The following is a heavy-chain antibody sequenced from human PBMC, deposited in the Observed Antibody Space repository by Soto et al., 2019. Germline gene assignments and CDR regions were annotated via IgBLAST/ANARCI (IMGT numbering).Heavy chain of an antibody. V-gene: IGHV3-23*01. CDR3: AAYCYTMTCTHFHGYS. D-gene: IGHD3-16*02. J-gene: IGHJ5*02. Sequence: PGGSLRLSCAASGFSFSSLAMSWVRPAPGKGLEWVSSISGRGVDTLYADSVKGRFTISRDNSRNTLYLEMNSLRVEDTAVYYCAAYCYTMTCTHFHGYSWGQGTQVTVSS. CDR1: GFSFSSLA. CDR2: ISGRGVDT.